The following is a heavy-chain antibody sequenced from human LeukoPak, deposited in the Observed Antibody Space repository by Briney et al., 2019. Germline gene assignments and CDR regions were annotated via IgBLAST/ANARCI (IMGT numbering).Heavy chain of an antibody. J-gene: IGHJ4*02. CDR3: ARGWLAETTVVTPYNY. CDR2: IIPIFRTP. CDR1: GGTFGSYA. V-gene: IGHV1-69*13. D-gene: IGHD2-21*02. Sequence: ASVKVSCKASGGTFGSYAISWVRQAPGQGLEWMGGIIPIFRTPNYAQKFQGRVTITAVESMSTAYMELSSLRSEDTAVYYCARGWLAETTVVTPYNYWGQGTLVTVSS.